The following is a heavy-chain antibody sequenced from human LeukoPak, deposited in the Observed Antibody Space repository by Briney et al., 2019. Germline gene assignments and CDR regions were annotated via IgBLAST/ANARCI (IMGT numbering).Heavy chain of an antibody. Sequence: GRSLRLSREASGFTFSHYAMHWVRQAPGKGLEWVAVMSSDGNKNYYADSVKGRFTISRDNSKDTLHLEMHSLIREDTAVYYCARDAHHYDSTGSYLGRGHYPVSWGQGTLVTVSS. D-gene: IGHD3-22*01. CDR3: ARDAHHYDSTGSYLGRGHYPVS. J-gene: IGHJ5*02. V-gene: IGHV3-30*04. CDR2: MSSDGNKN. CDR1: GFTFSHYA.